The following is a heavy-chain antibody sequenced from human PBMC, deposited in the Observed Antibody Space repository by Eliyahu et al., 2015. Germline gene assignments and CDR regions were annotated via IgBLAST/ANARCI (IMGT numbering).Heavy chain of an antibody. D-gene: IGHD3-10*01. J-gene: IGHJ5*02. V-gene: IGHV4-31*03. CDR2: IYYSGST. CDR3: ARVQGAPMVEVWSWFDP. Sequence: QVQLQESGPGLVKPSQTLSLTCTVSGGSISSGXYYWSWIRQHPGKGLEWIGYIYYSGSTYYNPSLKSRVTISVDTSKNQFSLKLSSVTAADTAVYYCARVQGAPMVEVWSWFDPWGQGTLVTVSS. CDR1: GGSISSGXYY.